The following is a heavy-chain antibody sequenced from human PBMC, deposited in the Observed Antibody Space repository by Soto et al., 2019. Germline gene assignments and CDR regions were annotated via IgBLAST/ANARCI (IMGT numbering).Heavy chain of an antibody. J-gene: IGHJ5*02. D-gene: IGHD3-22*01. V-gene: IGHV4-38-2*01. CDR3: ARVGPWVPYYYDSSPYTFENWFDP. CDR1: GYSISSGYY. Sequence: SETLSLTCAVSGYSISSGYYWGWLRQPPGKGLECIGSIYHGGRTYYNPSLNSRVTLSIDMTNSHVSLILNSVTAADTAVYYCARVGPWVPYYYDSSPYTFENWFDPWGQGTLVTVSS. CDR2: IYHGGRT.